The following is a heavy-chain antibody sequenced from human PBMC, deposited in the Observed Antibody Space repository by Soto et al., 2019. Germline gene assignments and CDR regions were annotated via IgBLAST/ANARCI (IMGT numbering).Heavy chain of an antibody. V-gene: IGHV1-46*01. CDR2: INPSGGST. CDR3: ARDPPGPYSSGSFDI. CDR1: GYTFTSYY. Sequence: ASVKVSCKASGYTFTSYYMHWVRQAPGQGLEWMGIINPSGGSTSYAQKFQGRVTMTRDTSTSTVYMELSSLRSEDTAVYYCARDPPGPYSSGSFDIWGQGTMVTVSS. D-gene: IGHD6-19*01. J-gene: IGHJ3*02.